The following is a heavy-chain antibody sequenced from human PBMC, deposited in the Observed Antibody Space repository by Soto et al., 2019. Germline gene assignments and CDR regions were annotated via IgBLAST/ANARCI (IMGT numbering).Heavy chain of an antibody. CDR3: ALTRWIFGVVKNYYYYGMDV. J-gene: IGHJ6*02. D-gene: IGHD3-3*01. CDR2: IYYSGST. CDR1: GGSISSSSYY. V-gene: IGHV4-39*01. Sequence: SETLSLTCTVSGGSISSSSYYWGWIRQPPGKGLEWIGSIYYSGSTYYNPSLKSRVTISVDTSKNQFSLKLSSVTAADTAVYYCALTRWIFGVVKNYYYYGMDVWGQGTTATVSS.